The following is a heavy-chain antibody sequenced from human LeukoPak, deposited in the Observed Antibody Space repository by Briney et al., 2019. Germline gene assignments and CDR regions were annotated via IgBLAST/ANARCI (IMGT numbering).Heavy chain of an antibody. CDR1: GFTFSDYY. CDR3: ARDYSGWYVFDY. Sequence: PGGSLRLSCAASGFTFSDYYMSWIRQAPGKGLEWVSYISSSGNTIYYADSVKGRFTISRDNAKNSLYLQMNSLRIEDTAVYYCARDYSGWYVFDYWGQGTLVAVSP. V-gene: IGHV3-11*04. J-gene: IGHJ4*02. D-gene: IGHD6-19*01. CDR2: ISSSGNTI.